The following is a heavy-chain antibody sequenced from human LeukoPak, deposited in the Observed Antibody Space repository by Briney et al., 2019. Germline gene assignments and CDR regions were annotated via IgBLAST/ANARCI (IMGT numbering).Heavy chain of an antibody. CDR1: EDSFSNYA. D-gene: IGHD4-17*01. CDR2: ITPIADTA. V-gene: IGHV1-69*05. J-gene: IGHJ4*02. Sequence: SVRVSCKSSEDSFSNYAISWVRQAPGQGLEWMGGITPIADTANYAQRFQGRVTITTDESTTTAYMDLSSLTSEDTAVYFCARSKGDYGISDFWGQGTLVIVSS. CDR3: ARSKGDYGISDF.